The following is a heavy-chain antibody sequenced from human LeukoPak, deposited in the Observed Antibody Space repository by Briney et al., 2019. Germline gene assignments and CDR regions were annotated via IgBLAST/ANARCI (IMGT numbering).Heavy chain of an antibody. V-gene: IGHV4-38-2*02. D-gene: IGHD5-18*01. CDR3: ARGEYSYGSDY. J-gene: IGHJ4*02. CDR2: IYHSGST. Sequence: SETLSLTCTVSGYSISSGYYWGWIRQPPGKGLEWIGSIYHSGSTYYNPSLKSRVTISVDTSKNQFSLKLSSVTAADTAVYYCARGEYSYGSDYWGQGTLVTVSS. CDR1: GYSISSGYY.